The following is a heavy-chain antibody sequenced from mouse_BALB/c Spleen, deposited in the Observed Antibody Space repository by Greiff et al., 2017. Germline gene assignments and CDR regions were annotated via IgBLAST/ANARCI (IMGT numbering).Heavy chain of an antibody. Sequence: DVKLVESGGGLVKPGGSLKLSCAASGFTFSDYYMYWVRQTPEKRLEWVATISDGGSYTYYPDSVKGRFTISRDNAKNNLYLQMSSLKSEDTAMYYCARDALYYGRGNFFDVWGAGTTVTVSS. CDR3: ARDALYYGRGNFFDV. CDR1: GFTFSDYY. V-gene: IGHV5-4*02. D-gene: IGHD1-1*01. CDR2: ISDGGSYT. J-gene: IGHJ1*01.